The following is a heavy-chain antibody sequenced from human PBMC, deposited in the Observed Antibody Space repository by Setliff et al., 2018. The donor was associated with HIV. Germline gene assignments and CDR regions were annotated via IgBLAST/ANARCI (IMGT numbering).Heavy chain of an antibody. D-gene: IGHD1-7*01. CDR2: IIPMVGTS. CDR3: ARDRGWELSHPPFFDS. J-gene: IGHJ4*02. V-gene: IGHV1-69*04. Sequence: PSVKVSCKSSGGTSKTFALNWVRQAPGQGLEWVGRIIPMVGTSNYAQTFQSRITIVADKLTNTAYMELSRLRSDDTAIYYCARDRGWELSHPPFFDSWGQGTLVTVSS. CDR1: GGTSKTFA.